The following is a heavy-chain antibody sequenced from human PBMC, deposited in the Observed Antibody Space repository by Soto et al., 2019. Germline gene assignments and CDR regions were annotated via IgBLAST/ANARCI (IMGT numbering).Heavy chain of an antibody. CDR3: ARDGCLDI. V-gene: IGHV3-53*02. D-gene: IGHD2-2*01. Sequence: EVQLVETGGGLIQPGGSLRLSCAASGFTVNSNYMSWVRQAPGKGLEWVSVIYSVGTTYYADSVKGRFTISRDNSKNMVYLQMNSLRAEDTAVYYCARDGCLDIWGQGTMVTGSS. J-gene: IGHJ3*02. CDR2: IYSVGTT. CDR1: GFTVNSNY.